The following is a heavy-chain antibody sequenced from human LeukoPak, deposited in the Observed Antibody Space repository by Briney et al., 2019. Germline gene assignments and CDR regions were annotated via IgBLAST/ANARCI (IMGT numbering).Heavy chain of an antibody. J-gene: IGHJ5*01. D-gene: IGHD6-19*01. CDR1: GFTFNNYA. CDR3: AKPISGGLAVTADWFHP. V-gene: IGHV3-23*01. CDR2: INANSGTT. Sequence: GESLRLSCAASGFTFNNYAMDWVRQPPGKGLEWVSTINANSGTTSYAASVRGRFSISRDNSKNTLYLQLNTLRADDTATYYCAKPISGGLAVTADWFHPWGQGTLVVVSS.